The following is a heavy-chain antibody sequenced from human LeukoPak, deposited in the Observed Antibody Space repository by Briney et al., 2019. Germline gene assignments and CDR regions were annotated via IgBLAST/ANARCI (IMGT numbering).Heavy chain of an antibody. CDR3: ARGQEYFDS. V-gene: IGHV1-69*02. CDR2: IIPIFGIA. J-gene: IGHJ4*02. CDR1: GGTFSSYT. Sequence: SVKVSCKASGGTFSSYTISWVRQAPGQGLEWMGRIIPIFGIANYPQKFQGRVTITADKSTSTAYMELSSLRSEDTALYYCARGQEYFDSWGQGTLVTVSS.